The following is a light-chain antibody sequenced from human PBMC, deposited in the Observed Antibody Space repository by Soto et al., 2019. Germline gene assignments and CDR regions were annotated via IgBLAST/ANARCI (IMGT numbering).Light chain of an antibody. Sequence: IVLPQSPATLSLSPGEISALSCMSSQSVSGYLAWYQQKPGQDRRLLIYGASSRATGIPDRFSGSGSGTEFILTISRLEPEDFAMYYCQQYGSSWTFGLGTKV. CDR2: GAS. CDR1: QSVSGY. J-gene: IGKJ1*01. CDR3: QQYGSSWT. V-gene: IGKV3-20*01.